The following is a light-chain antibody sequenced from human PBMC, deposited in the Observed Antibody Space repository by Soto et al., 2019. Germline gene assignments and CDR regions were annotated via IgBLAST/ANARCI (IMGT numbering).Light chain of an antibody. Sequence: QSVLTQPASVSGSPGQSITISCAGTSSDVGYYDLVSWYQQHPGKAPKLIIFEVTQRPSGISDRFSASKSGLTASLTISGLQPEDEAVYFCCTYAGHVPKFGGGTKLTVL. J-gene: IGLJ3*02. CDR2: EVT. CDR1: SSDVGYYDL. CDR3: CTYAGHVPK. V-gene: IGLV2-23*02.